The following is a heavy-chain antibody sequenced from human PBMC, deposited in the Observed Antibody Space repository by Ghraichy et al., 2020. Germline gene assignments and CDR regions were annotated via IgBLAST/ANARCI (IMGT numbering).Heavy chain of an antibody. V-gene: IGHV1-2*06. CDR2: INPNSGVT. D-gene: IGHD4-17*01. J-gene: IGHJ4*02. CDR1: GYSSGSFY. CDR3: AMLDRAVTMDGVGASSY. Sequence: ASVKVPCKTSGYSSGSFYMNWVRQAPGKGLEWMGRINPNSGVTSIAQKFQGRATLTSAVGTAALELTGLAYDDTAVYFCAMLDRAVTMDGVGASSYWDQGTLVIVSS.